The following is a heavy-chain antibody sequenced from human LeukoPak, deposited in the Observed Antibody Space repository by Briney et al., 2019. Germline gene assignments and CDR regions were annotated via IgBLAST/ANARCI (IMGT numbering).Heavy chain of an antibody. CDR1: GFTFSSYA. CDR2: ISYDGSNK. Sequence: GGSLRLSCAASGFTFSSYAMRWVRQAPGKGLEWVAVISYDGSNKYYADSVKGRFTISRDNFKNALYLQMNSLRAEDTAVYYCASLNYFDYWGQGTLVTVSS. V-gene: IGHV3-30*04. J-gene: IGHJ4*02. CDR3: ASLNYFDY.